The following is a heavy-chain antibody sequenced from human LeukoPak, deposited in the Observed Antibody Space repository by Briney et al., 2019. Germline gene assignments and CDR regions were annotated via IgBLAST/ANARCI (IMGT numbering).Heavy chain of an antibody. J-gene: IGHJ4*02. Sequence: GGSLRLSCAASGFTFSSYWMCWVRQAPGKGLEWVANIKKDGSEKYYVDSVKGRFTISRDNAKTSLYLQMNSLRAEDTALYYCARVAGYCSGGSCSFGGHYFDYWGQGTLVAVSS. CDR1: GFTFSSYW. CDR3: ARVAGYCSGGSCSFGGHYFDY. V-gene: IGHV3-7*03. D-gene: IGHD2-15*01. CDR2: IKKDGSEK.